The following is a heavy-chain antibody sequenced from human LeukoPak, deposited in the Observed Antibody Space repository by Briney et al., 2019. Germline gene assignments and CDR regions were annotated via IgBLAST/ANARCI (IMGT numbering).Heavy chain of an antibody. J-gene: IGHJ4*02. D-gene: IGHD1-26*01. CDR3: AKSGSRSFDY. Sequence: PGGSLRLSCTVSGFTVSSNSMSWVRQAPGKGLEWVSFIYSDNTHYSDSVKGRFTISRDNSKNTLYLQMNSLRAEDTAVYYCAKSGSRSFDYWGQGTLVTVSS. CDR2: IYSDNT. V-gene: IGHV3-53*01. CDR1: GFTVSSNS.